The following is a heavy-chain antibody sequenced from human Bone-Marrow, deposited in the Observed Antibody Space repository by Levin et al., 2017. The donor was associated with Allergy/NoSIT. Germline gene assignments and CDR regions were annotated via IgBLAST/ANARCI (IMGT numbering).Heavy chain of an antibody. CDR1: GFTFSSYG. CDR3: AKGNYCSSTSCYGGPRKYYYYYMDV. V-gene: IGHV3-30*18. CDR2: ISYDGSNK. D-gene: IGHD2-2*01. J-gene: IGHJ6*03. Sequence: GESLKISCAASGFTFSSYGMHWVRQAPGKGLEWVAVISYDGSNKYYADSVKGRFTISRDNSKNTLYLQMNSLRAEDTAVYYCAKGNYCSSTSCYGGPRKYYYYYMDVWGKGTTVTVSS.